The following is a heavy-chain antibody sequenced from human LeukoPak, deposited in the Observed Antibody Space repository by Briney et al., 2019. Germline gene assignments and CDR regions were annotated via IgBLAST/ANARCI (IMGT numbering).Heavy chain of an antibody. CDR3: ARAPSSPGDWFDP. CDR2: IYSDDNT. J-gene: IGHJ5*02. CDR1: GFTVSSNY. Sequence: GGSLRLSCAASGFTVSSNYMTWVRQAPGKGLEWVSVIYSDDNTYYADSVKGRFTISRDNSKNTLYLQMNSLRIEDTAVYYCARAPSSPGDWFDPWGQGTLVTVPS. D-gene: IGHD2-2*01. V-gene: IGHV3-66*02.